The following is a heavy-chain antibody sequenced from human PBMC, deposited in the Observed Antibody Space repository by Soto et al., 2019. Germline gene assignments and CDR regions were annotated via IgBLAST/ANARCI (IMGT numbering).Heavy chain of an antibody. V-gene: IGHV3-23*01. CDR1: GFTFGNYA. D-gene: IGHD2-21*02. J-gene: IGHJ3*01. Sequence: PGRSLRLSCAAAGFTFGNYAMNWVRQAPGKGLEWVSSISDPGSSTYYANSVKGRFSMSRDNSKDTLFLQMNSLRAEDTAVYFCAKSLVTPSDAFDLWGRGTLVTVSS. CDR2: ISDPGSST. CDR3: AKSLVTPSDAFDL.